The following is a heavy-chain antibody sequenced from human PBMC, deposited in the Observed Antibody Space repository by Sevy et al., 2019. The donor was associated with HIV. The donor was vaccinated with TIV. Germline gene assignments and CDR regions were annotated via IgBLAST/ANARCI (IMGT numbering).Heavy chain of an antibody. CDR1: GFTFSDYA. CDR3: AKGDGALTGIDP. J-gene: IGHJ5*02. Sequence: GGSLRLSCAASGFTFSDYAIHWVRLAPGKGLEWVALMSYDGSNQYYADSVKGRFTISRDNSKNTLYLQMNSLRVEDTAVYYCAKGDGALTGIDPWGQGTLVTVSS. CDR2: MSYDGSNQ. D-gene: IGHD7-27*01. V-gene: IGHV3-30*18.